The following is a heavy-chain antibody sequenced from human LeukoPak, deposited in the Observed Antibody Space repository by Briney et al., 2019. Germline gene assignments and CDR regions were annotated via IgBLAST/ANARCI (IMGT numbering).Heavy chain of an antibody. V-gene: IGHV4-59*01. CDR2: IYYSGST. Sequence: SETLSLTCTVSGASISSYYWSWIRQPPGKRLEWIGYIYYSGSTNYNPSLKSRVTISIDTSKNQFSLKLSSVTAADTAVYYCAKGVDAFDIWGQGTMVAVSS. CDR3: AKGVDAFDI. J-gene: IGHJ3*02. CDR1: GASISSYY.